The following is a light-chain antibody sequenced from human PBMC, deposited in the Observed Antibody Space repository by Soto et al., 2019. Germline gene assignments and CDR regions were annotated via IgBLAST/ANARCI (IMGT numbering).Light chain of an antibody. Sequence: QSVLTQPPSASGTPGQRVTISCSASSGSLSVDWYQHLPGTAPKLLIYNNYQRPSGVPDRFSGSKSGTSASLVISGLQSEDDADYYCAGRDDRLSGVYVFGTGTQLTVL. V-gene: IGLV1-44*01. J-gene: IGLJ1*01. CDR1: SGSLS. CDR2: NNY. CDR3: AGRDDRLSGVYV.